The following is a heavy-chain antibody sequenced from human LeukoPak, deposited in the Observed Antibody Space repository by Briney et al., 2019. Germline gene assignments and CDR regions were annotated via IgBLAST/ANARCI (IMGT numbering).Heavy chain of an antibody. CDR2: IWYDGSNQ. J-gene: IGHJ4*02. V-gene: IGHV3-33*01. CDR3: ARDRYTSGWYFDY. Sequence: GRSLRLSCAASGFTFSNYGMHWVRQAPGKGLEWVAVIWYDGSNQFYADSVKGRFTISRENSKNTLYLQMNSLRAEDTAVYYCARDRYTSGWYFDYWGQGTLVTVSS. D-gene: IGHD6-19*01. CDR1: GFTFSNYG.